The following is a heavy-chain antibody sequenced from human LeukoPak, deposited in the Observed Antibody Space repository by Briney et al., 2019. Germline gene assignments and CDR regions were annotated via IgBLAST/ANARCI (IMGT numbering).Heavy chain of an antibody. Sequence: GGSLRLSCAASGFTFSSYAMSWVRQAPGKGLEWVSAISGSGGSTYYADSVKGRFTISRDNSKNTLYLQMNSLRAEDTAVYYCAKSSREYYDFWSGYAAWYMDVWGKGTTVTVSS. CDR3: AKSSREYYDFWSGYAAWYMDV. CDR1: GFTFSSYA. V-gene: IGHV3-23*01. J-gene: IGHJ6*03. D-gene: IGHD3-3*01. CDR2: ISGSGGST.